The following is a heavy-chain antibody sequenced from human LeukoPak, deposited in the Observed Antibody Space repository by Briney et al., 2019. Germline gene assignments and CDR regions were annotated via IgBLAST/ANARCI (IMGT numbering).Heavy chain of an antibody. CDR3: ARGEIAYCGGDCQLGYEDY. J-gene: IGHJ4*02. CDR2: ISAYNGNT. CDR1: GYTFTSYG. D-gene: IGHD2-21*02. V-gene: IGHV1-18*01. Sequence: ASVKVSCKASGYTFTSYGISWVRQAPGQGLEWMGWISAYNGNTNYAQKLQGRVTMTTDTSTSTAYMELRSLRSDDTAVYYCARGEIAYCGGDCQLGYEDYWGQGTLVTVSS.